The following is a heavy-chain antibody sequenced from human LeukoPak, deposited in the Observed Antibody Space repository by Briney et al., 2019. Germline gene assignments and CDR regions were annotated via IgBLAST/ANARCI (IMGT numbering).Heavy chain of an antibody. CDR1: GYSFTSYW. CDR2: IYPGDSDT. Sequence: GESLKISCKGSGYSFTSYWIGWVRQMPGKGLEWMGIIYPGDSDTRYSPSFQGQVTIPADKSISTAYLQWSSLKASDTAMYYCAXXRYYDSSGYYYGSDAFDIWGQGTMVTVSS. D-gene: IGHD3-22*01. J-gene: IGHJ3*02. V-gene: IGHV5-51*01. CDR3: AXXRYYDSSGYYYGSDAFDI.